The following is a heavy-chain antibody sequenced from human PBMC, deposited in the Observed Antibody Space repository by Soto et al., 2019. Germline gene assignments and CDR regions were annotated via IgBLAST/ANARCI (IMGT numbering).Heavy chain of an antibody. Sequence: GESLKISCKGSGYSFTSYWIGWVRQMPGKGLEWMGIIYPGDSDTRYSPSFQGQVTISADKSISTAYLQWSSLKASDTAIYYCARLYYDILAGYYRFVAPDRTYGMDVWGQGTTVTVSS. D-gene: IGHD3-9*01. CDR3: ARLYYDILAGYYRFVAPDRTYGMDV. CDR1: GYSFTSYW. CDR2: IYPGDSDT. V-gene: IGHV5-51*01. J-gene: IGHJ6*02.